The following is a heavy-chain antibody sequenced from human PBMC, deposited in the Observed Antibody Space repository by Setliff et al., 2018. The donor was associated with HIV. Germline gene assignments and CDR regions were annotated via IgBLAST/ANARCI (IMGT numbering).Heavy chain of an antibody. Sequence: PSKTLSLTCTVSSGSISSSNYYWGWIRQSPGKGLEWIGSVFYSGNTYYNPSLKTRVTISVNTYKNQFSLTLRSVTAADTAVYYCARDTLTMVRGVMFVPTESYLGMDVWGQGTTVTVSS. V-gene: IGHV4-39*07. CDR2: VFYSGNT. CDR1: SGSISSSNYY. J-gene: IGHJ6*02. D-gene: IGHD3-10*01. CDR3: ARDTLTMVRGVMFVPTESYLGMDV.